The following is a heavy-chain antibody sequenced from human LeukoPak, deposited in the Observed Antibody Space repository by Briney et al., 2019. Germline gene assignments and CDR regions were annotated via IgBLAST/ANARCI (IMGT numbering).Heavy chain of an antibody. J-gene: IGHJ4*02. Sequence: SETLSLTCSVSGGSVTSGPNYWTWLRRPAGKRLEWIGRIQTSGRVNYNPSLQSRVTLYLDTPKNLVSLQLTSVTAADTAVYYCARDRGNGDYGDYFDSWGQGTQVTVSS. D-gene: IGHD4-17*01. V-gene: IGHV4-61*02. CDR2: IQTSGRV. CDR3: ARDRGNGDYGDYFDS. CDR1: GGSVTSGPNY.